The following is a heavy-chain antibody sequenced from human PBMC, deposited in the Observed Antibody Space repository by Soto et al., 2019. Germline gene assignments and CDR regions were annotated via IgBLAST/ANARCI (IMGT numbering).Heavy chain of an antibody. CDR1: GYSFTSYW. V-gene: IGHV5-51*01. Sequence: GESLKISCKGSGYSFTSYWIGWVRQMPGKGLEWMGIIYPGDSDTRYSPSFQGQVTISADKSISTAYLQWSSLKASDTAMYYCARRGGWALLQPIGDYWGQGTLVTVSS. J-gene: IGHJ4*02. CDR3: ARRGGWALLQPIGDY. CDR2: IYPGDSDT. D-gene: IGHD1-26*01.